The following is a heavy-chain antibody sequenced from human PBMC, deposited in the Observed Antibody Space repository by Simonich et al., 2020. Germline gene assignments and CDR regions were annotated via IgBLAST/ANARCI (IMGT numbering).Heavy chain of an antibody. CDR2: INPNSGGT. J-gene: IGHJ3*02. CDR3: ARVRFEAFDI. Sequence: QVQLVQSGAEVKKPGASVKVSCKASGYTFTGHYMHWGRQAPGQGLVWMEWINPNSGGTNDDQKVQGRLTITRETSNSTAYMERGRLRTDDTAVYYCARVRFEAFDIWGQGTMVTVSS. CDR1: GYTFTGHY. V-gene: IGHV1-2*02.